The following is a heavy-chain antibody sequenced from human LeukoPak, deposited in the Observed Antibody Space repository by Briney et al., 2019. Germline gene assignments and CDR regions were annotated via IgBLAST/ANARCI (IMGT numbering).Heavy chain of an antibody. Sequence: PSETLSLTCAVYGGSFSGYYWSWIRQPPGKGLEWIGEINHSGSTNYNPSLKSRVTISVDTSKNQFSLKLSSVTAADTAVYYCARGGWLQPFDYWGQGTLVTVSS. CDR1: GGSFSGYY. CDR2: INHSGST. D-gene: IGHD5-24*01. CDR3: ARGGWLQPFDY. V-gene: IGHV4-34*01. J-gene: IGHJ4*02.